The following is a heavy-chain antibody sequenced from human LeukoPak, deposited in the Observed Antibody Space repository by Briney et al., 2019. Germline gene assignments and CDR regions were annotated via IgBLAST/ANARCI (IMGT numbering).Heavy chain of an antibody. J-gene: IGHJ4*02. Sequence: GGSLRLSCAASGFSFRSYSMDWVRQAPGKGLEWVASITGSSSYISYADSVKGRFTISRDNAENPLFLQMNTLRPQDAAVYFCARDRLEGGETFDSWGQGTLVTVSS. CDR1: GFSFRSYS. CDR2: ITGSSSYI. CDR3: ARDRLEGGETFDS. D-gene: IGHD1-1*01. V-gene: IGHV3-21*01.